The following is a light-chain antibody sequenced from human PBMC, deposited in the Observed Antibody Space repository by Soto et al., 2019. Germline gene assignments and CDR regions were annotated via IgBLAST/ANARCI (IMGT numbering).Light chain of an antibody. J-gene: IGLJ3*02. Sequence: QSALTQPPSASGSPGQSVTISCTGTSSDVGGYNYVSWYQQHPGKAPKLMIYGVSKRPSGVSDRFSGSKSGNTASLTVSGHQAEDDADYYSGSNAARTNWVFGGGTKLTVL. CDR3: GSNAARTNWV. V-gene: IGLV2-8*01. CDR1: SSDVGGYNY. CDR2: GVS.